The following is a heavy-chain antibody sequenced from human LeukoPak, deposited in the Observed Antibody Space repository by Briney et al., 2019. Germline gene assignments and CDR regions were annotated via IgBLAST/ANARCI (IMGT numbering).Heavy chain of an antibody. D-gene: IGHD2-15*01. CDR1: GYTFTGYY. CDR2: INPNNGST. Sequence: ASVKESCKASGYTFTGYYMHWVRQAPGQGLEWMGWINPNNGSTNYAQKFQGRVTMTRDTSISTGYMELSRLRSDDTAVYYCARVFPNSHYCSGGTCYSYYFDYWGQGTLVTVSS. J-gene: IGHJ4*02. V-gene: IGHV1-2*02. CDR3: ARVFPNSHYCSGGTCYSYYFDY.